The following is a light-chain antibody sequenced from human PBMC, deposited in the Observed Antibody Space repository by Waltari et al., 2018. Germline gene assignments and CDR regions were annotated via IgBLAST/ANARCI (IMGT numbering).Light chain of an antibody. V-gene: IGKV3-20*01. CDR3: QQYYRIPYT. Sequence: EIVLTQSPGTLSLSPGERATLSCRASQSVSSSYLAWYQQKPGQAPRLLIYGASSRATGIPDRFSGSGSGTDFTLTISRLEPEDFAVYYCQQYYRIPYTFGQETKLEIK. CDR2: GAS. CDR1: QSVSSSY. J-gene: IGKJ2*01.